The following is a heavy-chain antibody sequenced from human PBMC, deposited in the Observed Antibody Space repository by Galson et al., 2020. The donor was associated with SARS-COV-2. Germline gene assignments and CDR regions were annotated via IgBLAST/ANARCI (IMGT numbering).Heavy chain of an antibody. CDR1: GDSISNSNW. J-gene: IGHJ4*02. Sequence: ASETLSLTCAVSGDSISNSNWWTWVRQPPGKGLEWIGEIYHTGTTNNNPSLRGRVTISMDKSKNQFSLNLSSVTAADTAVYYCARAPLPDYYNSHGYSIDYWGQGTLVTVSS. CDR2: IYHTGTT. V-gene: IGHV4-4*02. D-gene: IGHD3-22*01. CDR3: ARAPLPDYYNSHGYSIDY.